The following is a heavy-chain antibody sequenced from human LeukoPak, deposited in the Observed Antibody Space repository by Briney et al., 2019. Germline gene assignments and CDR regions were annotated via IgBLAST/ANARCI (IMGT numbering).Heavy chain of an antibody. J-gene: IGHJ4*02. CDR3: ARGLSGYSSSWYYFDY. Sequence: SETLSLTCTVSGGSISSSSYYWGWIRQPPGKGLEWIGYIYHSGSTYYNPSLKSRVTISVDRSKNQFSLKLSSVTAADTAVYYCARGLSGYSSSWYYFDYWGQGTLVTVSS. D-gene: IGHD6-13*01. CDR2: IYHSGST. V-gene: IGHV4-39*07. CDR1: GGSISSSSYY.